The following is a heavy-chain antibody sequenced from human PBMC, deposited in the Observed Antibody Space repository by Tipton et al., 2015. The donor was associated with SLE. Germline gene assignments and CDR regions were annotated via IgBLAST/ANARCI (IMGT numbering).Heavy chain of an antibody. D-gene: IGHD5-12*01. CDR1: GFTFSSYA. V-gene: IGHV3-23*01. CDR2: VLADGRT. Sequence: SLRLSCTASGFTFSSYAMTWVRQAPGKGLEWVSSVLADGRTHYADSVKGRFTISRDNSKNTLYLQMNSLRAEDTAVYFCAREGYSGYDPFDYWGQGTLVTVSS. CDR3: AREGYSGYDPFDY. J-gene: IGHJ4*02.